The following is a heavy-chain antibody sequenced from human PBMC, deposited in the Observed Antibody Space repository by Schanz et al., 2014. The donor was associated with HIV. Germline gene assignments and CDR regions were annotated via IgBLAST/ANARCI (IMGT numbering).Heavy chain of an antibody. CDR1: GFTFTDNY. D-gene: IGHD3-10*01. Sequence: VQLVESGGGLVKPGGSLRLSCAASGFTFTDNYMSWIRQAPGKGLERLSYISVNGATREYADSVKGRFTISRDNARTSLYLQMNSLRAEDTAVYYCARVFGRTYGLPDYWGQGTLVTVSS. J-gene: IGHJ4*02. V-gene: IGHV3-11*01. CDR2: ISVNGATR. CDR3: ARVFGRTYGLPDY.